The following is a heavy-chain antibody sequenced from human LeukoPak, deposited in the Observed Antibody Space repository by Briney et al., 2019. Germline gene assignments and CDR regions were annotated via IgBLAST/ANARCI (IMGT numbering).Heavy chain of an antibody. Sequence: SGGSLRLSCAASGFTFSSYGMHWVRQAPGKGLEWVAVISYDGSNKYYADSVKGRFTISRDNSKNTPYLQMNSLRAEDTAVYYCAKDRHYYGFDPWGQGTLVTVSS. CDR1: GFTFSSYG. CDR2: ISYDGSNK. J-gene: IGHJ5*02. CDR3: AKDRHYYGFDP. V-gene: IGHV3-30*18. D-gene: IGHD3-10*01.